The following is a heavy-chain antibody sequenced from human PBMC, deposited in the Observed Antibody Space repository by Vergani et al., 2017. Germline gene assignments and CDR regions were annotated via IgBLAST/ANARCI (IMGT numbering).Heavy chain of an antibody. J-gene: IGHJ3*02. CDR3: ARDRGIAATVFGAFDI. V-gene: IGHV1-69*01. Sequence: QVQLVQSGAEVKKPGSSVKVSCKASGGTFSSYAISWVRQAPGQGLEWMGGIIPIFGTANYAQKFQGRVTITADESTSTTYMELSSLRSADTAVYYCARDRGIAATVFGAFDIWGQGTMVTVSS. D-gene: IGHD6-13*01. CDR2: IIPIFGTA. CDR1: GGTFSSYA.